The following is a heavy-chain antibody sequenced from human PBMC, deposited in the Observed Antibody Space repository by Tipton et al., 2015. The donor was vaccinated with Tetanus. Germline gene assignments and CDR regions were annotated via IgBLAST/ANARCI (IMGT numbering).Heavy chain of an antibody. CDR3: ARDQGGGRVVRLNWLDP. CDR1: GGSSSGFY. CDR2: INHRGGT. D-gene: IGHD6-6*01. Sequence: TLSLTCAVYGGSSSGFYWSWIRQTPGKGLEWIGEINHRGGTSYNPSLKSRATISVDTSKNQFSLNLTSVTAADTAVYYCARDQGGGRVVRLNWLDPWGQGTLVTVSS. J-gene: IGHJ5*02. V-gene: IGHV4-34*09.